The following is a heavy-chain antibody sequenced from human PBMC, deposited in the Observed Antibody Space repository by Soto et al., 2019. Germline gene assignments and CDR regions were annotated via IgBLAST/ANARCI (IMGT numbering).Heavy chain of an antibody. CDR3: AKDAYNAAFDV. J-gene: IGHJ3*01. Sequence: PWWSLRLSCSTSVFSFNIFGMHWFRQAPGKALEWVGLISKNGDNQYYGDSAKGRFIISRDNPKNSLYLQLHSLRPDDTAVYYCAKDAYNAAFDVWGQGTMVTVSS. CDR2: ISKNGDNQ. V-gene: IGHV3-30*18. CDR1: VFSFNIFG. D-gene: IGHD1-1*01.